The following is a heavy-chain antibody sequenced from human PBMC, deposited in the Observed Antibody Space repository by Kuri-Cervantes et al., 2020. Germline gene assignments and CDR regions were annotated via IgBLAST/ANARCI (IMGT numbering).Heavy chain of an antibody. CDR2: IKRKTDGGTT. CDR3: TTGGTVTTSFGAFDI. CDR1: GFTFSNAW. V-gene: IGHV3-15*01. D-gene: IGHD4-17*01. J-gene: IGHJ3*02. Sequence: GESLKISCAAFGFTFSNAWMSWVRQAPGKGLEWVGRIKRKTDGGTTDYAAPVKGRFTISRDDSKNTLYLQMNSLKTEDTAVYYWTTGGTVTTSFGAFDIWCQGTMVTVSS.